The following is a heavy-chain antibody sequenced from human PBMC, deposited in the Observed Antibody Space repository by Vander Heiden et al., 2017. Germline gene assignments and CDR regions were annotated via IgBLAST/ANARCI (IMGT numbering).Heavy chain of an antibody. V-gene: IGHV4-39*02. J-gene: IGHJ3*02. CDR3: AREPGTAVGGPGKKAFDI. CDR2: LYYSGST. CDR1: GGSISSSSYY. Sequence: QLQLQESGPGLVKPSETLSLTCTVSGGSISSSSYYWGWVHQPPGKGLEWLGSLYYSGSTSYNPSLKRRVTISVDTPKNQFSLKLSSVTAAETAVYYCAREPGTAVGGPGKKAFDIWGQGTMVTVSS. D-gene: IGHD6-19*01.